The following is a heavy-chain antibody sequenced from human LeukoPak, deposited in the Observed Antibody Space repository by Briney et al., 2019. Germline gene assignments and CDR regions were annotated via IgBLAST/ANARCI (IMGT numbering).Heavy chain of an antibody. CDR1: GFSFITYA. Sequence: GGSLRLSCEASGFSFITYAMHWVRQAPGKGLEWVAVISYDGSTKYYIDSVRGRFIISRDNSKNTLYVQMNSLRAEDTAVYYCARDKEEMVRAPYAFGIWGQGTMVTVSS. D-gene: IGHD3-10*01. V-gene: IGHV3-30-3*01. CDR2: ISYDGSTK. J-gene: IGHJ3*02. CDR3: ARDKEEMVRAPYAFGI.